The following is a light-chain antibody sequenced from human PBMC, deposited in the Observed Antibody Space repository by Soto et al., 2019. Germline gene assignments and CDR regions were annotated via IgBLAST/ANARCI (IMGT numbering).Light chain of an antibody. Sequence: DIQMTQSPSSLSVSIGDRVTITCRASQSLTNYLNWYQQKPGKAPKLLVYAASSLQSGVPSRFSGNGSRTDFTLTTSSLQPEDFATYYCQQSVSYPYTFGQGTKLEIK. CDR1: QSLTNY. J-gene: IGKJ2*01. CDR2: AAS. CDR3: QQSVSYPYT. V-gene: IGKV1-39*01.